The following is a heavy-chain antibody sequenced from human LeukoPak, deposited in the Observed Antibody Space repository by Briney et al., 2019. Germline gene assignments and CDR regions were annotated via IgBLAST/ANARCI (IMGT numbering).Heavy chain of an antibody. V-gene: IGHV3-7*01. CDR3: ARDRGAFDI. D-gene: IGHD3-10*01. CDR1: GFTFSSYW. CDR2: IKQDGSEK. Sequence: GGSLRLSCAASGFTFSSYWMSWVRQAPGKGPEWVANIKQDGSEKYYVDSVKGRFTISRDNAKNSLYLQMNSLRAEGSAVYYCARDRGAFDIWGQGTMVTVSS. J-gene: IGHJ3*02.